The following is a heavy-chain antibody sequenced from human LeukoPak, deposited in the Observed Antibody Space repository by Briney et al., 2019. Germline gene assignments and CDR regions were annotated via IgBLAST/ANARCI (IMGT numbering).Heavy chain of an antibody. CDR1: GGSISSYY. CDR3: ARLRGAAAGD. Sequence: PSETLSLICTVSGGSISSYYWSWIRQPPGKGLEWIGYIYYSGSTNYNPSLKSRVTISVDTSKNQFSLKLSSVTAADTAVYYCARLRGAAAGDWGQGTLVTVSS. CDR2: IYYSGST. D-gene: IGHD6-13*01. J-gene: IGHJ4*02. V-gene: IGHV4-59*08.